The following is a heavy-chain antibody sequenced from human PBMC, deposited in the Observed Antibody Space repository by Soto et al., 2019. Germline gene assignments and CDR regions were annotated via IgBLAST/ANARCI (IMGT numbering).Heavy chain of an antibody. CDR3: ARGGGYNFGTDY. J-gene: IGHJ4*02. CDR2: IYSSGYT. D-gene: IGHD5-12*01. Sequence: SETLSLTCTVSGDSIRGFYWSWIRQPPGKGLEWIGYIYSSGYTNYNPSLKNRGTISVDTPKKQFFLNLRSVTAADTALYYCARGGGYNFGTDYWGRGIRVTVSS. CDR1: GDSIRGFY. V-gene: IGHV4-59*01.